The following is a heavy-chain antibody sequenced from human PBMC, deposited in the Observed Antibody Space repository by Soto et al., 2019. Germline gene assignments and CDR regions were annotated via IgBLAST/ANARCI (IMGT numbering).Heavy chain of an antibody. CDR1: GGSISSYY. V-gene: IGHV4-59*01. J-gene: IGHJ6*02. D-gene: IGHD6-6*01. Sequence: SETLSLTCTGSGGSISSYYWSWIRQPPGKGLEWIGYIYYSGSTNYNPSLKSRVTISVDTSKNQFSLKLSSVTAADTAVYYCASSPPSIAALRYGMDVWSQGTTVTVSS. CDR2: IYYSGST. CDR3: ASSPPSIAALRYGMDV.